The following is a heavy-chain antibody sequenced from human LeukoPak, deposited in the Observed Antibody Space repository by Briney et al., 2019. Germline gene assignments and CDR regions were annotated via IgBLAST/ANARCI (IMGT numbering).Heavy chain of an antibody. J-gene: IGHJ5*02. CDR2: INADNGGT. Sequence: EASVKVSCKASGYTFTGYYIHWVRQAPGQGLEWMGWINADNGGTRYAEKFQDRVTMTRDTSISTAYMELSRLRSDDTAVYYCVLVVITTAWFDPWGQGTLVTVSS. V-gene: IGHV1-2*02. D-gene: IGHD3-22*01. CDR1: GYTFTGYY. CDR3: VLVVITTAWFDP.